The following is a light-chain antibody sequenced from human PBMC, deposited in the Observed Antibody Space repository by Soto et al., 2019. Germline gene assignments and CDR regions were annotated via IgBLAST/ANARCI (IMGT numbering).Light chain of an antibody. Sequence: SLLTNPASVSGSPEQSITISCTGSSGDVGGYNYVSWYQQHPGKAPKLIISEVTNRPSGVSNRFSASKSGNTASLTISGLQAEDAADYYCSSYTNTDTLVVFGTGPKVTAL. CDR2: EVT. CDR1: SGDVGGYNY. V-gene: IGLV2-14*01. J-gene: IGLJ1*01. CDR3: SSYTNTDTLVV.